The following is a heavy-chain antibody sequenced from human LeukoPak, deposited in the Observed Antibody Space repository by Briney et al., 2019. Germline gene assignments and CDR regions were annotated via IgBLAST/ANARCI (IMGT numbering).Heavy chain of an antibody. CDR1: GYTFTSYG. CDR2: ISANDDNK. Sequence: SVKVSCKASGYTFTSYGISWVRQAPGQGLEWMGWISANDDNKNYAQKFQGRVTMTTDTSTSTAYMELRSLRSDDTAVYYCARDYDFRSTYNCFDPWGQGTLVTVSS. V-gene: IGHV1-18*01. CDR3: ARDYDFRSTYNCFDP. D-gene: IGHD3-3*01. J-gene: IGHJ5*02.